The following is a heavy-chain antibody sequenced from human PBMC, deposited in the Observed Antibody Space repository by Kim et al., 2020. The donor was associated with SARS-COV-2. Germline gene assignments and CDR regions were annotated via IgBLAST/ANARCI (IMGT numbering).Heavy chain of an antibody. V-gene: IGHV3-64D*06. D-gene: IGHD2-21*02. Sequence: GGSLRLSCSASGFTFSSYAMHWVRQAPGKGLEYVSAISSNGGSTYYADSVKGRFTISRDNSKNTLYLQMSSLRAEDTAVYYCVKAGGGNSGRSGGIDYWGQGTLVTVSS. J-gene: IGHJ4*02. CDR3: VKAGGGNSGRSGGIDY. CDR2: ISSNGGST. CDR1: GFTFSSYA.